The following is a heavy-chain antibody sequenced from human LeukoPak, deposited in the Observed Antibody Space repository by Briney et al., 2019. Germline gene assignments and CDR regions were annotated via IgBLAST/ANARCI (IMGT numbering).Heavy chain of an antibody. CDR3: ANGGPDTFDI. J-gene: IGHJ3*02. CDR2: ISYDESKK. Sequence: GRSLRLSCAASGFTFSSIGMHWVRQAPGKGLEWVAAISYDESKKYYADSVKDRFTISRDNSKNTLYLQQNSLTAEDTAVYYCANGGPDTFDIWGQGTMVTVSS. D-gene: IGHD4-23*01. V-gene: IGHV3-30*18. CDR1: GFTFSSIG.